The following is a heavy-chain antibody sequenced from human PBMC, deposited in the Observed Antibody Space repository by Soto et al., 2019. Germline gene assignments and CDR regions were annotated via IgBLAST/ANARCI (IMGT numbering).Heavy chain of an antibody. Sequence: GGSLRLSCAASGFTFSSYAMSWVRQAPGKGLEWVSAISGSGGSTYYADSVKGRFTISRDNSKNTLYLQMNSLRAEDTAVYYCAKEDPVSRGITIFGVVANWFDPWGQGTLVTVSS. D-gene: IGHD3-3*01. V-gene: IGHV3-23*01. CDR1: GFTFSSYA. J-gene: IGHJ5*02. CDR3: AKEDPVSRGITIFGVVANWFDP. CDR2: ISGSGGST.